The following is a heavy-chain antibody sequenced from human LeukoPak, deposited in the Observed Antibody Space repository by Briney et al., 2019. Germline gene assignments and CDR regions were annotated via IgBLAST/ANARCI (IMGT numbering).Heavy chain of an antibody. CDR1: GFTVSRYW. CDR2: INVEGNYI. Sequence: GKPLRLSCAASGFTVSRYWMHWVRQAPGKGLVWVARINVEGNYIDYAESVKGRFTISRDSAMDTLYLQMNSVRAEDTAVYSCARDLTGPYDHWGQGTLVTVSS. V-gene: IGHV3-74*01. CDR3: ARDLTGPYDH. D-gene: IGHD3-22*01. J-gene: IGHJ4*02.